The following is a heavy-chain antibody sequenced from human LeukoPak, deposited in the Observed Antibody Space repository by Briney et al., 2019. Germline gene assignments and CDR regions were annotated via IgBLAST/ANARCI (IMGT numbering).Heavy chain of an antibody. Sequence: SETLSLTCTVPGGSISSYYWSWIRKPPGKGLEWIGYIIYSGSTVYNPFLKSRVTISVDTSKNQFSLKLSSVTAADTAVYYCARTPPEWELLYNDAFDIWGQGTMVTVSS. V-gene: IGHV4-59*01. CDR3: ARTPPEWELLYNDAFDI. D-gene: IGHD1-26*01. J-gene: IGHJ3*02. CDR1: GGSISSYY. CDR2: IIYSGST.